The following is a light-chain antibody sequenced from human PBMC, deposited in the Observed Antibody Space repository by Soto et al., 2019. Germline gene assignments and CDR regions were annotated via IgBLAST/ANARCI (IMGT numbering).Light chain of an antibody. Sequence: DIQMTQSPSSLSASVGDRITITCRTSQGIRSDLGWFQQKPGKAPKRLIYAASTLQSGVPPRFSGSGSGTEFTLTISSLQPEDFATYYCLQHNNYPFTFGPGTKVDIK. CDR3: LQHNNYPFT. CDR2: AAS. CDR1: QGIRSD. V-gene: IGKV1-17*01. J-gene: IGKJ3*01.